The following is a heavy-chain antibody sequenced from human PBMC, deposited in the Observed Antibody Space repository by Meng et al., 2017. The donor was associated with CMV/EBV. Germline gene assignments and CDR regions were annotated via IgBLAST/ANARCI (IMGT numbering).Heavy chain of an antibody. CDR2: IYTSGST. CDR3: ARSMVVAGDWFDP. CDR1: GGSISSYY. J-gene: IGHJ5*02. V-gene: IGHV4-4*07. Sequence: QVQLQEPGPVMVKPSRTLSLPCTASGGSISSYYWSWIRQPAGKGLEWIGRIYTSGSTNYNPSLKSRVTMSVDTSKNQFSLKLSSVTAADTAVYYCARSMVVAGDWFDPWGQGTLVTVSS. D-gene: IGHD2-15*01.